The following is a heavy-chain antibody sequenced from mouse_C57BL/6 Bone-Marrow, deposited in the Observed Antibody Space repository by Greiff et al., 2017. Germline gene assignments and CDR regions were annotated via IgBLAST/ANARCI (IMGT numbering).Heavy chain of an antibody. CDR1: GFTIKDYY. CDR3: TRSLIYYGTNY. V-gene: IGHV14-2*01. CDR2: IDPEDGDT. D-gene: IGHD1-1*01. J-gene: IGHJ2*01. Sequence: VQLQQSGAELVKPGASVKLSCTASGFTIKDYYIHWVKQRTEQGLEWIGRIDPEDGDTKYAPKFQDKATITADTSSNTAYLQLSSLTSEDTAVYYCTRSLIYYGTNYWGQGTTLTVSS.